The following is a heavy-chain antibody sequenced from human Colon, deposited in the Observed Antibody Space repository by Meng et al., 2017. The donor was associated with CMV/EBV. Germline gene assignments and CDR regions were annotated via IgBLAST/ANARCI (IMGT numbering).Heavy chain of an antibody. CDR1: ISSSYDY. CDR3: ARHTRITPTGTHYYFDY. D-gene: IGHD2-8*02. Sequence: ISSSYDYWGWIRQPPVEGLDWIGSIYYSGNTYSNPSLQSRVTISVDTSKNQFSLKLSSVTAADTAVYFCARHTRITPTGTHYYFDYWGQGTLVTVSS. CDR2: IYYSGNT. J-gene: IGHJ4*02. V-gene: IGHV4-39*01.